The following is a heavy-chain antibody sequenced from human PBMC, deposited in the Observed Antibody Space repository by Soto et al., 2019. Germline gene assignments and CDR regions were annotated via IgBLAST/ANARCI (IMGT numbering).Heavy chain of an antibody. CDR3: AKGSHVAVAGTAMDV. Sequence: GGSLRLSCAASGFTFSSYGMHWVRQAPGKGLEWVAVISYDGSNKYYADSVKGRFTISRDNSKNTLYLQMNSLRAEDTAVYYCAKGSHVAVAGTAMDVWGQGTTVTVSS. J-gene: IGHJ6*02. V-gene: IGHV3-30*18. CDR2: ISYDGSNK. D-gene: IGHD6-19*01. CDR1: GFTFSSYG.